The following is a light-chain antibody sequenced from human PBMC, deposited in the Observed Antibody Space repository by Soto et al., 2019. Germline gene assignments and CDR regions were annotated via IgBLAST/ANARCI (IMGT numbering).Light chain of an antibody. Sequence: DIQLTQSPSFLSASVGDRVTITCRASQGISSFLAWYQQKPGGTPKLLIYAASTLQSGVPSRFSGSGSGTDFTLTSTSLQPEDFATYYCKQLHTYPYTFGQGTKLEIK. CDR2: AAS. J-gene: IGKJ2*01. V-gene: IGKV1-9*01. CDR1: QGISSF. CDR3: KQLHTYPYT.